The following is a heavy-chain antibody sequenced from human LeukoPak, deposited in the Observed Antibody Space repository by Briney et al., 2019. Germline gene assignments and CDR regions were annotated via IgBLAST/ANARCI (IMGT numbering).Heavy chain of an antibody. CDR1: GFTFSSYE. V-gene: IGHV3-48*03. CDR3: AREWHQWLARGAFDI. Sequence: GGSVTLLCAAYGFTFSSYEMNWVRQARGEGLECLTYISSSGCTTYYPGCVEGRFTISRHNAKNSPYLQMNSLRAEDTAVYYCAREWHQWLARGAFDIWGQGTMVTVSS. J-gene: IGHJ3*02. CDR2: ISSSGCTT. D-gene: IGHD6-19*01.